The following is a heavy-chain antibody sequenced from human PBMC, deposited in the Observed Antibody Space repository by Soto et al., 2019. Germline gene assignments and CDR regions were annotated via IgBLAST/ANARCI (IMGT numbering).Heavy chain of an antibody. CDR3: ARNKWMIFEGVIHYAGDY. Sequence: PGGSLRLSCAASGFIFSDYWMNWVRQAPGKGLEWVANIKKDGSEKYYVDSVKGRFTISRDNAKSSLYLQMNDLRVEDTAVYYCARNKWMIFEGVIHYAGDYWGQGILVTVSS. V-gene: IGHV3-7*01. CDR2: IKKDGSEK. CDR1: GFIFSDYW. J-gene: IGHJ4*02. D-gene: IGHD3-9*01.